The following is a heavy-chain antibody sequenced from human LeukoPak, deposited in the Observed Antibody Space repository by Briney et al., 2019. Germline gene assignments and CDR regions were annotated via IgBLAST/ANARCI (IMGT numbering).Heavy chain of an antibody. CDR2: INPSGGST. D-gene: IGHD3-22*01. J-gene: IGHJ6*02. CDR3: ARDVRPDTLGGYYYYYYYYGMDV. V-gene: IGHV1-46*01. Sequence: ASVKVSCKASGYTFTSYYMHWVRQAPGQGLEWMGIINPSGGSTSYAQRFQGRVTMTRDTSTSTVYMELSSLRSEDTAVYYCARDVRPDTLGGYYYYYYYYGMDVWGQGTTVTVSS. CDR1: GYTFTSYY.